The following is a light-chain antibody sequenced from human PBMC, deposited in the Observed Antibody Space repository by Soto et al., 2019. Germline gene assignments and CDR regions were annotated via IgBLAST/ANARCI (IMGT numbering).Light chain of an antibody. CDR2: EVS. V-gene: IGLV2-8*01. CDR1: SSDVGSYNL. J-gene: IGLJ1*01. Sequence: QSVLTQPPSASGSPGQSITISCTGTSSDVGSYNLVSWYQQHPGKAPKLMIYEVSKRPSGVPDRFSGSKSGNTASLTVSGLQAEDEADYYCTSYAGSNNYVFGTGTKVTVL. CDR3: TSYAGSNNYV.